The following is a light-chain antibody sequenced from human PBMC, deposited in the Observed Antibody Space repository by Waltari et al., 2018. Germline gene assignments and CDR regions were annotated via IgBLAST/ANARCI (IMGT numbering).Light chain of an antibody. CDR2: GAA. CDR1: QSVYSTY. V-gene: IGKV3-20*01. CDR3: QQYGTLWT. Sequence: EIVLTQSPGTLSLSPGERATLSCRASQSVYSTYLAWYQQKPGQSPRLIIHGAATRAAGIPDRFTGSGSGTDFTLTISRLEPEDFAVYYCQQYGTLWTFGQGTKV. J-gene: IGKJ1*01.